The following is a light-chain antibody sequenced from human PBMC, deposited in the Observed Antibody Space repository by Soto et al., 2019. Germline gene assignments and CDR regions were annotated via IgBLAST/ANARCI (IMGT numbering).Light chain of an antibody. J-gene: IGKJ5*01. CDR2: DAS. V-gene: IGKV3-20*01. CDR3: QQYGSSST. CDR1: QSVSNNY. Sequence: EIVLTHSPGTLSVFPGERATFFCRASQSVSNNYLALYQHKPGQAPRLLIYDASNRATGIPDRFSGSGSGTDFTLTISRLEPEDFAVYYCQQYGSSSTFGQGTRLEIK.